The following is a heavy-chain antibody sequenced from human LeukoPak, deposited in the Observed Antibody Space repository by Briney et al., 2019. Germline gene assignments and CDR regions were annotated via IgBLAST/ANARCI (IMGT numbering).Heavy chain of an antibody. Sequence: GGSLRLSCAASGFTFNSYWLHWVRQAPGKGLVWVSRVNGDGSDTSYADSVKGRFTISRDNAKNTLYLQMNSLRAKDTAVYYCARDVLWFGESVNWGQGTLATVSS. V-gene: IGHV3-74*01. J-gene: IGHJ4*02. D-gene: IGHD3-10*01. CDR2: VNGDGSDT. CDR3: ARDVLWFGESVN. CDR1: GFTFNSYW.